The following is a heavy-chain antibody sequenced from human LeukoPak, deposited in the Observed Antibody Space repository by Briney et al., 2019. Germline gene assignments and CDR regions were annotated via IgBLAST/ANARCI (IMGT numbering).Heavy chain of an antibody. D-gene: IGHD3-3*01. V-gene: IGHV4-39*01. Sequence: KPSETLSLTCTVSGGSISSSSYYWGWIRQPPGKGLEWIGSIYYSGSTYYNPSLKSRVTISVDTSKNQFSLKLSSVTAADTAVYYCARLGVLRFLVWLSPLMWGQGTMVTVSS. CDR2: IYYSGST. CDR3: ARLGVLRFLVWLSPLM. J-gene: IGHJ3*02. CDR1: GGSISSSSYY.